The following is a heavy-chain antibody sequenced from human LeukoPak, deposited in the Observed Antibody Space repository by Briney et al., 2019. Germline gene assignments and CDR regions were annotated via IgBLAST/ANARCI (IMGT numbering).Heavy chain of an antibody. D-gene: IGHD6-13*01. CDR1: GFTFDDYA. J-gene: IGHJ4*02. V-gene: IGHV3-9*03. Sequence: PGGSLRLSCAASGFTFDDYAMHWVRQAPGKGLEWVSGISWNSGSVGYADSVKGRFTISRDNAKNSLYLQMNSLRAEDMALYYCAKGTHPALAAAGRTGFDYWGQGTLVTVSS. CDR2: ISWNSGSV. CDR3: AKGTHPALAAAGRTGFDY.